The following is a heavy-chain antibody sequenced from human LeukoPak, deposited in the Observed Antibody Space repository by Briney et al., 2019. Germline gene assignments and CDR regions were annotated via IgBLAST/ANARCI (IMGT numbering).Heavy chain of an antibody. CDR2: INDNGIT. Sequence: KPWETLSLTCGVSSEFFTGYYWGWIRQPPGKGLEWIGDINDNGITKYNPTLKSRVTISIDTSKKQFSLKVKSVTAADTAVYYCAREGGGFDFWGQGTLVTVSS. CDR3: AREGGGFDF. CDR1: SEFFTGYY. D-gene: IGHD3-16*01. V-gene: IGHV4-34*01. J-gene: IGHJ4*02.